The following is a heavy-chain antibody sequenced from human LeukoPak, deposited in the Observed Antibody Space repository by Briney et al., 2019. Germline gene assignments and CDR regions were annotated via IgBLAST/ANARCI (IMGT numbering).Heavy chain of an antibody. V-gene: IGHV4-59*08. CDR3: ARHLMVRGLII. D-gene: IGHD3-10*01. CDR1: GGSISNYY. CDR2: IYYSGST. Sequence: SETLSLTCNVSGGSISNYYWSWIRQPPGKGLEWIGYIYYSGSTNYNHSLKSRVTLSLDTSKNQFSLRLSSVTAADTAVYYCARHLMVRGLIIWGQGTLVTVSS. J-gene: IGHJ4*02.